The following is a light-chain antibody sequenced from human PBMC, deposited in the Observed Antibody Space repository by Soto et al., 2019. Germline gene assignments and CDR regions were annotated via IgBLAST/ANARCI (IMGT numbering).Light chain of an antibody. CDR1: GSDVGGYDY. J-gene: IGLJ1*01. Sequence: QSALTQPASVSGSPGQSITISCTGNGSDVGGYDYVSWYQQHPGKAPKLMIYEVSNRPSRVSDRFSGSKSGNTASLTISGLQAEDEADYYCSSYTSSSLYVFGTGTKLTVL. V-gene: IGLV2-14*01. CDR2: EVS. CDR3: SSYTSSSLYV.